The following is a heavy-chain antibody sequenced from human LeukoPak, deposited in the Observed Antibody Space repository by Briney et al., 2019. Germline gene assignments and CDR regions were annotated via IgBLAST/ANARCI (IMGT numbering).Heavy chain of an antibody. CDR3: ARDAAYFDSSGYYQDPLDY. V-gene: IGHV3-21*01. Sequence: PGGSLRLSCAASGFRFSAYNINWVRQAPGKGREWVSCISPSGDHRYYADSVRGRFTISRDNAKNSVYLQMNSLRAEDTAVYYCARDAAYFDSSGYYQDPLDYWGQGTLVSVSS. CDR2: ISPSGDHR. CDR1: GFRFSAYN. D-gene: IGHD3-22*01. J-gene: IGHJ4*02.